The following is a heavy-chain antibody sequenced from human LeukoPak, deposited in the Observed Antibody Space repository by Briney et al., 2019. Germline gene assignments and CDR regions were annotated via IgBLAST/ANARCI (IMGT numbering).Heavy chain of an antibody. Sequence: GGSLRLSCAASGFTFSNYWLTWVRQAPGKGLEWVANIKHDGSDQYYLDSVKGRFTISRDNAKNSLYLQMNSLKTEDTAVYYCTRVYSSSWYHFLLQAFDIWGQGTMVTVSS. J-gene: IGHJ3*02. CDR1: GFTFSNYW. CDR3: TRVYSSSWYHFLLQAFDI. V-gene: IGHV3-7*03. D-gene: IGHD6-13*01. CDR2: IKHDGSDQ.